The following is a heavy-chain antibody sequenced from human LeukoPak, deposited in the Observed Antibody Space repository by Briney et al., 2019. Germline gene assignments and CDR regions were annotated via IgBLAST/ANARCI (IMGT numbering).Heavy chain of an antibody. J-gene: IGHJ3*02. CDR2: IYSGGST. CDR1: GFTVSSNY. D-gene: IGHD3-22*01. Sequence: GGSRRLSCAASGFTVSSNYMSWVRQAPGKGLEWVSVIYSGGSTYYADSVKGRFTISRDNSKNTLYLQMNSLRAEDTAAYYCAKDFITMIVVVGGGPFDIWGQGTMVTVSS. CDR3: AKDFITMIVVVGGGPFDI. V-gene: IGHV3-66*01.